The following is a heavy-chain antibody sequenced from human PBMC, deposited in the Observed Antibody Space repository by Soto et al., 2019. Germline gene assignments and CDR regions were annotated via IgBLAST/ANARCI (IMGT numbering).Heavy chain of an antibody. CDR3: AKEGEARYLDL. V-gene: IGHV3-72*01. Sequence: EVQLVESGGSWVQSGGSLRLSCAASGFRFSDHYMYWVRQAPGKGLEWVGRSKANHQNFATEYAASVKGRLTISRDVSQNSLHLQMDSLQPEDTAVYFCAKEGEARYLDLWGQGTLVTVSS. J-gene: IGHJ5*02. CDR2: SKANHQNFAT. D-gene: IGHD1-1*01. CDR1: GFRFSDHY.